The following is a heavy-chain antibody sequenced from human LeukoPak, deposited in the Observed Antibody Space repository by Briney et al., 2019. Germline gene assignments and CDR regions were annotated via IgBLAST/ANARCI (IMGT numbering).Heavy chain of an antibody. CDR2: INSSGGSI. V-gene: IGHV1-46*01. D-gene: IGHD5-18*01. Sequence: ASVKVSCKASGGTFSSYAISWVRQAPGQGLEWMGIINSSGGSISYAKKFQGRVAMTRDTSTSTVYMEMSSLRSEDTAVYYCARGDKYSYGPGDWGQGTLVTVSS. CDR3: ARGDKYSYGPGD. CDR1: GGTFSSYA. J-gene: IGHJ4*02.